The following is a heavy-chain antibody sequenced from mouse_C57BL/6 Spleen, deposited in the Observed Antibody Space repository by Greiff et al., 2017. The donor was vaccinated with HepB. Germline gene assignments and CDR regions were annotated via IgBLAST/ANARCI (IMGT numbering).Heavy chain of an antibody. V-gene: IGHV1-63*01. CDR3: ARRDYGYVDV. CDR1: GYTFTNYW. CDR2: IYPGGGYT. Sequence: QVQLQQSGAELVRPGTSVKMSCKASGYTFTNYWIGWAKQRPGHGLEWIGDIYPGGGYTNYNEKFKGKATLTADKSSSTAYMQLSSLTSEDSAIYYCARRDYGYVDVWGTGTTVTVSS. J-gene: IGHJ1*03.